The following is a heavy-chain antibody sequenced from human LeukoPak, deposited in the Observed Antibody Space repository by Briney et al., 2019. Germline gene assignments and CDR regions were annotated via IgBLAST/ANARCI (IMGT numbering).Heavy chain of an antibody. CDR1: GGTFSSYA. D-gene: IGHD3-22*01. V-gene: IGHV1-69*05. J-gene: IGHJ4*02. CDR3: ARNPPSYDSSGYYSQYFDY. CDR2: IIPIFGTA. Sequence: SVKVSCKASGGTFSSYAISWVRQAPGQGLEWMGGIIPIFGTANYAQKFQGRVTITTDEFTSTAYMELSSLRSEDTAVYYCARNPPSYDSSGYYSQYFDYWGQGTLGTVSS.